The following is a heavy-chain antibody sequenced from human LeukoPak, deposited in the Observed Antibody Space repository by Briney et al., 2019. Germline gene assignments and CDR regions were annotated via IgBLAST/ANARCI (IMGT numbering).Heavy chain of an antibody. CDR2: IYHSGST. D-gene: IGHD5-24*01. V-gene: IGHV4-39*01. J-gene: IGHJ5*02. CDR3: ARRQQTGGDNGLHNWFDP. Sequence: SETLSLTCTVSGGSITNSPYYWGWIRQPPGKGLEWIGIIYHSGSTYYNPSLKSRLTMSVDTSNKQFFLQLSAVTAADTAIYYCARRQQTGGDNGLHNWFDPWGQGILVTVSS. CDR1: GGSITNSPYY.